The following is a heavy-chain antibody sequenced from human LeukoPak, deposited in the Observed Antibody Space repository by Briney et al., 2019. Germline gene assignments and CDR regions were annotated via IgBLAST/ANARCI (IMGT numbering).Heavy chain of an antibody. V-gene: IGHV3-23*01. D-gene: IGHD3-9*01. CDR2: ISGSGGST. J-gene: IGHJ4*02. CDR1: GFTFSSYA. Sequence: PGGSLRLSCAASGFTFSSYAMSWVRQAPGKGLEWVSAISGSGGSTYYADSVKGRFTISRDNSKNTLYLQMNSLRAEDTAVYYCATEDPYDILTGYFYNVGNYFDYWGQGTLVTVSS. CDR3: ATEDPYDILTGYFYNVGNYFDY.